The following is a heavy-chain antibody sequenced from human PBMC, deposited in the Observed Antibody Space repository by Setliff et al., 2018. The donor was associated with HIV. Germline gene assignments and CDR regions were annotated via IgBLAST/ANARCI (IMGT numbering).Heavy chain of an antibody. J-gene: IGHJ4*02. CDR1: GGTFSSYA. Sequence: SVKVSCKASGGTFSSYAFNWVRQAPGQGLEWMGGIIPISGITNYAQKFQGRVRFTADKSTSTAYMELSSLRSEDTAMYYCAREGSPIYYFDYWSQGTLVTVSS. D-gene: IGHD3-10*01. CDR2: IIPISGIT. CDR3: AREGSPIYYFDY. V-gene: IGHV1-69*10.